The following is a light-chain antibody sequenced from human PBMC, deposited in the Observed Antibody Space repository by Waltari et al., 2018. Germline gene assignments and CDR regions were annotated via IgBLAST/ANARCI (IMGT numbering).Light chain of an antibody. J-gene: IGLJ1*01. CDR1: RSDVGAYNF. CDR2: DVS. V-gene: IGLV2-8*01. CDR3: SSYAGSNNV. Sequence: QSALTQPPSASGSPGQPVTIPCTGPRSDVGAYNFVPWYQQHPGKVPKLMIYDVSKRPSGVPDRFSGSKSGNTASLTVSGLQAGDEADYYCSSYAGSNNVFGTGTKVTVL.